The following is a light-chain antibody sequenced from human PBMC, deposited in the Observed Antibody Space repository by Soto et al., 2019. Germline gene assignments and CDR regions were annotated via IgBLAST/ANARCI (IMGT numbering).Light chain of an antibody. Sequence: EIVLTQSPATLSLSPGERATLSCRASQSVDNFLAWCQQKAGQAPRLLIYDISKRATGIPARFSGSGSGTDFTLTISSLEPEDFAVYYCQQRNSWASLTFGGGTRVEIK. V-gene: IGKV3-11*01. CDR3: QQRNSWASLT. CDR1: QSVDNF. J-gene: IGKJ4*01. CDR2: DIS.